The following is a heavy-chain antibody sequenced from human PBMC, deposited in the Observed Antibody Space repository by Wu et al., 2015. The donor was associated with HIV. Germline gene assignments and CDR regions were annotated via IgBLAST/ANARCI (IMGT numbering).Heavy chain of an antibody. CDR3: ASGAHCGGDCYSVRH. Sequence: QVRLVQSGVEVKETGASVKVSCEISGYTFTNFGISWVRQAPGQGLEWMGGIIPISGRSQYAQKFQDRVIIISDESTSTVDMEVSSLTSDDTAVYYCASGAHCGGDCYSVRHWGQGTLVIVSS. CDR2: IIPISGRS. J-gene: IGHJ4*02. CDR1: GYTFTNFG. D-gene: IGHD2-21*02. V-gene: IGHV1-69*13.